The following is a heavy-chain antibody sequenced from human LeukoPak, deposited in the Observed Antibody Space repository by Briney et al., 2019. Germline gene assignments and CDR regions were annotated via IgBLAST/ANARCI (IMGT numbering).Heavy chain of an antibody. D-gene: IGHD2-15*01. J-gene: IGHJ5*02. CDR2: IYYSGST. CDR3: ARVNTVDCSGGSCYSYWFDP. V-gene: IGHV4-61*01. CDR1: GGSVSSGSYY. Sequence: PSETLSLTCTVSGGSVSSGSYYWSWIRQPPGKGLEWIGYIYYSGSTNYNPSLKSRVTISVDTSKNQFSLKLSSVTAADTAVYYCARVNTVDCSGGSCYSYWFDPWGQGTLVTVSS.